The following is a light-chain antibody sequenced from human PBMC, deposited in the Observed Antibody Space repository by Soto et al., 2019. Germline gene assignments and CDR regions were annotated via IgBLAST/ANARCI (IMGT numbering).Light chain of an antibody. Sequence: EIVLTQSPATLSLSPGERATLSCRASQSVPRHFAWYQQKPGQAPRLLIYDISNRATGIPARFSGSGSGTDFTLIISSPEPEDSAVYYCESRSSWPRNTFGEGTKME. CDR1: QSVPRH. CDR3: ESRSSWPRNT. J-gene: IGKJ2*01. V-gene: IGKV3-11*01. CDR2: DIS.